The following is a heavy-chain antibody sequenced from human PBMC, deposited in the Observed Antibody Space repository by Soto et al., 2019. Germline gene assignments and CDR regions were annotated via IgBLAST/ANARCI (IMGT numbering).Heavy chain of an antibody. D-gene: IGHD6-13*01. J-gene: IGHJ6*02. CDR1: GCTFSSYA. V-gene: IGHV1-69*13. Sequence: SVKVSCKASGCTFSSYAISCVRQATGQGLEWMGGIIPIFGTANYARKFQGRVTITADESTSTAHMELSRLRSDDTAVYYCARGGIAAPLDVWGQGTTVTVSS. CDR2: IIPIFGTA. CDR3: ARGGIAAPLDV.